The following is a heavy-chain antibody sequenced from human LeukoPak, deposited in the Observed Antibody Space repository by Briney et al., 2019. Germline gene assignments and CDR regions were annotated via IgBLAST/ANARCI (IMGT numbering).Heavy chain of an antibody. CDR2: IRYDGSNK. CDR3: ARDRFIPNYYDFWSGYSHDAFDI. Sequence: GGSLRLSCAASGFTFSSYGMHWVCQAPGKGLEWVAFIRYDGSNKYYADSVKGRFTISRDNAKNTLYLQMNSLRAEDTAVYYCARDRFIPNYYDFWSGYSHDAFDIWGQGTMVTVSS. D-gene: IGHD3-3*01. CDR1: GFTFSSYG. V-gene: IGHV3-30*02. J-gene: IGHJ3*02.